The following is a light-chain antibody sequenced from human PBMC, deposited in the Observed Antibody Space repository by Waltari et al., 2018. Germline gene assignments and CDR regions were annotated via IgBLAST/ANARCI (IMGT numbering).Light chain of an antibody. J-gene: IGKJ1*01. CDR3: QHYLRLPVT. V-gene: IGKV3-20*01. CDR1: KSVSSA. Sequence: EIVLTQSRGTLSLSLGERATVSCRVSKSVSSALAWYQQKPGQAPRLLIYGAYTRATGIPDRFSVICSVTDFSLTISRLEPDDFAVYYCQHYLRLPVTFGQGTTVEI. CDR2: GAY.